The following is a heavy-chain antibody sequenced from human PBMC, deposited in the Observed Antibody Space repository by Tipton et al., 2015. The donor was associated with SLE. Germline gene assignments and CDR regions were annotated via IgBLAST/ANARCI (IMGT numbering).Heavy chain of an antibody. CDR1: GGSISGSTYY. J-gene: IGHJ5*02. Sequence: TLSLTCTVSGGSISGSTYYWAWLRQPPGGGLELIGTVYHTGKTYHNPSLKSRVTMSVDTSKNQFSLKLNSVTAADTAVYYCARHDTNYGRNWFDPWGQGTLVTVSS. V-gene: IGHV4-39*07. D-gene: IGHD2-8*01. CDR2: VYHTGKT. CDR3: ARHDTNYGRNWFDP.